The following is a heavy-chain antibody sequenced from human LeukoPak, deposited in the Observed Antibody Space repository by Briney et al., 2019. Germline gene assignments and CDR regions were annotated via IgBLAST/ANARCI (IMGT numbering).Heavy chain of an antibody. D-gene: IGHD2-21*02. V-gene: IGHV3-23*01. CDR3: AKPPRVVVVTAFDS. CDR1: GFTFSNNA. J-gene: IGHJ4*02. Sequence: PGGSLRLSCAASGFTFSNNAMSWVRQAPGKGLEWVSATSTSGGSAYYADSVKGRFTISRDNSKNMVYVQMNSLRAEDTAVYFCAKPPRVVVVTAFDSWGQGTLVTVSS. CDR2: TSTSGGSA.